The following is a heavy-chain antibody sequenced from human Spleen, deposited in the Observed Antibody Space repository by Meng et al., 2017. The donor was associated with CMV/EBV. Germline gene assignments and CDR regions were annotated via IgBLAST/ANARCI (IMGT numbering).Heavy chain of an antibody. CDR3: ARGGSYYDFWSTL. CDR2: ISYDGSNK. J-gene: IGHJ6*02. V-gene: IGHV3-30*04. D-gene: IGHD3-3*01. Sequence: GESLKISCAASGFTFSNYAMHWVRQAPGKGLEWVAVISYDGSNKYYADSVKGRFTISRDNSKNTLYLQMISLRAGDTAVYYCARGGSYYDFWSTLWGQGTTVTVSS. CDR1: GFTFSNYA.